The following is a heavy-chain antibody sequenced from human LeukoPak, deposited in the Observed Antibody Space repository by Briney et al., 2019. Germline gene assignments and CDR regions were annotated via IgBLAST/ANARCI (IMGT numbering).Heavy chain of an antibody. CDR3: ARAASPDY. V-gene: IGHV3-53*01. Sequence: GGSLRLSCAASGFTFSDYYMSWIRQAPGKGLEWVSVIYSGGATYYADSVRGRFTISRDNSKNTIYLQMNNLRADDTAVYYCARAASPDYWGQGTLVTVSS. D-gene: IGHD6-6*01. J-gene: IGHJ4*02. CDR1: GFTFSDYY. CDR2: IYSGGAT.